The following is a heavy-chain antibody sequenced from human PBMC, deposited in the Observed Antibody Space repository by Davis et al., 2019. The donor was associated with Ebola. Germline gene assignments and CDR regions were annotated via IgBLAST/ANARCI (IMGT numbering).Heavy chain of an antibody. V-gene: IGHV1-2*02. Sequence: ASVKVSCKASGYTFTGYYMHWVRQAPGQGLEWMGWINPNSGGTNYAQKFQGRVTMTRDTSISTAYMELSRLRSDDTAVYYCARPKRAYSSSPDAFDIWGQGTMVTVSS. J-gene: IGHJ3*02. D-gene: IGHD6-6*01. CDR3: ARPKRAYSSSPDAFDI. CDR1: GYTFTGYY. CDR2: INPNSGGT.